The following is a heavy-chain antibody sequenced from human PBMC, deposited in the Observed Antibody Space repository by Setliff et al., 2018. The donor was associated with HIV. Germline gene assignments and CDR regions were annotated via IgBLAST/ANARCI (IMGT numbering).Heavy chain of an antibody. CDR1: ELTVSSNY. D-gene: IGHD3-3*01. CDR2: IYSGGST. CDR3: ARLAYYDFWNGYSYYMDV. J-gene: IGHJ6*03. V-gene: IGHV3-66*02. Sequence: GGSLRLSCAASELTVSSNYMSWVRQAPGKGLEWVSVIYSGGSTYYTDSVKGRFTISRDNSKNTLYLQMNSLRAEDTAVYYCARLAYYDFWNGYSYYMDVWGKGTTVTVSS.